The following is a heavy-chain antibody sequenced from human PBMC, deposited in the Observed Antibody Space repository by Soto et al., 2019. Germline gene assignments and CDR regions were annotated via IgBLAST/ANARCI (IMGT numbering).Heavy chain of an antibody. CDR2: TSGGAGST. D-gene: IGHD6-19*01. Sequence: EVQLLEAGGGLVQPGGSLRLSCAASGFTFNSSAMSWVHQAPGKGLEWVSTTSGGAGSTYYADSVKGRFTISRDNSKNTLYLQMNSLRADDTAVYYCAKGRYRIGWYDPDFDYWGQGTLVTVSS. J-gene: IGHJ4*02. V-gene: IGHV3-23*01. CDR3: AKGRYRIGWYDPDFDY. CDR1: GFTFNSSA.